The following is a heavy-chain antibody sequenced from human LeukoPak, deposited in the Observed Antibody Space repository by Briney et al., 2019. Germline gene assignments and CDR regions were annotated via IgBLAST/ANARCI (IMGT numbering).Heavy chain of an antibody. CDR3: ARTYYYDSSGYYYDY. D-gene: IGHD3-22*01. CDR1: GYTFTSYD. Sequence: ASVKVSCKASGYTFTSYDINWVRQATGQGLEWMGLINPTGGSTGYAQKFQGRVTMTRDMSTSTDYMELSSLRSEDTAIYYCARTYYYDSSGYYYDYWGQGTLVTVSS. V-gene: IGHV1-46*01. J-gene: IGHJ4*02. CDR2: INPTGGST.